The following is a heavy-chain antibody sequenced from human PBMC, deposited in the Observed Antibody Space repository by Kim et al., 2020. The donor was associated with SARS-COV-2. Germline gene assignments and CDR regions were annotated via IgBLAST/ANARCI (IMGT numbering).Heavy chain of an antibody. CDR2: IYSSGSSS. CDR1: GFTFSRYA. J-gene: IGHJ4*02. Sequence: WGSLRLSCAVSGFTFSRYAMSWVRQAPGKGLEWVSVIYSSGSSSYYADSVKGRFTISRDNSKNTLYLQMNSLRAEDTAVYYCAKDRVGGVFDYWGQGTLVTVSS. V-gene: IGHV3-23*03. CDR3: AKDRVGGVFDY. D-gene: IGHD2-15*01.